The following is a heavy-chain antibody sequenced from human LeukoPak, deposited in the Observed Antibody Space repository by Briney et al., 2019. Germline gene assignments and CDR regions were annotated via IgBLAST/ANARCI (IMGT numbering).Heavy chain of an antibody. CDR3: ARVVVYYDILNAFDI. CDR1: GFTFSSYA. CDR2: ISYDGSNK. Sequence: PGGSLRLSCAASGFTFSSYAMHWVRQAPGKGLEWVAVISYDGSNKYYADSVKGRFAISRDNSKNTLYLQMNSLRAEDTAVYYCARVVVYYDILNAFDIWGQGTMVTVSS. V-gene: IGHV3-30*09. D-gene: IGHD3-9*01. J-gene: IGHJ3*02.